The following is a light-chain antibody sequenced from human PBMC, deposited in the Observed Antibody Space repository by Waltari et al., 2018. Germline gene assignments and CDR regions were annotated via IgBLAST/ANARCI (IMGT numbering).Light chain of an antibody. CDR3: CSYVTGDTWV. V-gene: IGLV2-23*02. CDR2: EIN. Sequence: QSALTPPASVSGSPGQSITLSCTGSSSDVWPYKFVSWYQQHPGKAPKLMIYEINQRPSGISNRFSGSKFGNTAVLTISGLQTDDEADYYCCSYVTGDTWVFGGGTRVAVL. J-gene: IGLJ3*02. CDR1: SSDVWPYKF.